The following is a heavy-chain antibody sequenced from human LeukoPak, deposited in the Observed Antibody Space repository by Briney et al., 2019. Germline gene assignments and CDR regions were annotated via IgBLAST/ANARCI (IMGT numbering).Heavy chain of an antibody. Sequence: SETLSLTCTVPGGSISSSSYYWGWIRQPPGKGLEWIGSIYYSGSTYYNPSLKSRVTISVDTSKNQFSLKLSSVTAADTAVYYCASLTYSSSLSWGQGTLVTVSS. J-gene: IGHJ4*02. CDR1: GGSISSSSYY. CDR3: ASLTYSSSLS. V-gene: IGHV4-39*01. D-gene: IGHD6-13*01. CDR2: IYYSGST.